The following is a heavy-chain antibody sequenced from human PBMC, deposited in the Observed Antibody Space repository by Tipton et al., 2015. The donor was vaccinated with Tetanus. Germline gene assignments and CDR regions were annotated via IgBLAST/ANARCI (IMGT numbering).Heavy chain of an antibody. D-gene: IGHD3-10*01. Sequence: TLSLTCTVSGVSISGYYWSWIRQPPGKGLEWIGFIYHNGGTYYNPSLKSRATISVDRSKNQFSLKLSSVTAADTAVYFCARGGTMVHGVILQDHFYYWGQGTLVTVPS. CDR3: ARGGTMVHGVILQDHFYY. CDR2: IYHNGGT. CDR1: GVSISGYY. V-gene: IGHV4-30-2*01. J-gene: IGHJ4*02.